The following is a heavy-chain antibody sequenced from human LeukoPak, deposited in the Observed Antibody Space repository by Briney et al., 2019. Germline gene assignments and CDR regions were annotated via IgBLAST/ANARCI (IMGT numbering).Heavy chain of an antibody. Sequence: GRSLRLSCAASGFPFSSYGMHWVRQAPGKGLEWVAVISYDGSNKYYADSVKGRFTISRDNSKNTLYLQMNSLRAEDTAVYYCAKESRASSSWYVATGNYFDYWGQGTLVTVSS. V-gene: IGHV3-30*18. CDR1: GFPFSSYG. D-gene: IGHD6-13*01. CDR3: AKESRASSSWYVATGNYFDY. CDR2: ISYDGSNK. J-gene: IGHJ4*02.